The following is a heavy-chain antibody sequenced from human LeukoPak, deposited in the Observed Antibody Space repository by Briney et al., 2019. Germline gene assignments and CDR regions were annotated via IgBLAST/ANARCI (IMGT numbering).Heavy chain of an antibody. CDR2: IYHSGST. D-gene: IGHD3-10*01. Sequence: PSETLSLTCAVSGYSNSSGYYWGWIRQPPGKGLEWIGGIYHSGSTYYNPSLKSRVTISVDTSKNQFSLKLSPVTAADTAVYYCASRAMVRGVIFDYWGQGTLVTVSS. CDR1: GYSNSSGYY. J-gene: IGHJ4*02. V-gene: IGHV4-38-2*01. CDR3: ASRAMVRGVIFDY.